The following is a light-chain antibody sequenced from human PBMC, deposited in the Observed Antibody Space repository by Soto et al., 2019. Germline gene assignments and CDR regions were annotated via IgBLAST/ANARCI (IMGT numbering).Light chain of an antibody. V-gene: IGLV2-8*01. J-gene: IGLJ2*01. Sequence: HSALTQPPSASGSPGQSVTISCTGTSSDVGDCNCVSWYQQHPGKAPKLMIYEVTKRPSGVPDRFSGSKSGNTASLTVSRLQAEDEADYYCASRADGALVLFGGGTKLTVL. CDR1: SSDVGDCNC. CDR2: EVT. CDR3: ASRADGALVL.